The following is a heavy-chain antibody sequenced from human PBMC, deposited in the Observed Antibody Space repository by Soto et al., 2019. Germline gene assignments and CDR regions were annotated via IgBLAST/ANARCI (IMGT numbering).Heavy chain of an antibody. D-gene: IGHD3-16*02. CDR2: IIPIFGTA. CDR1: GGTFSIYA. J-gene: IGHJ3*02. V-gene: IGHV1-69*13. CDR3: ARGQPVYDYVWGSYRSDAFDI. Sequence: SVKVSGKASGGTFSIYAISGVLQSPGQGLEWMGGIIPIFGTANYAQKFQGRVTITADESTSTAYMELSSLRSEDTAVYYCARGQPVYDYVWGSYRSDAFDIWGQGTMVTVSS.